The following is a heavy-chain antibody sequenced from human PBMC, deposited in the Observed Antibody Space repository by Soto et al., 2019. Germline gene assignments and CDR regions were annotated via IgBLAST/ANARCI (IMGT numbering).Heavy chain of an antibody. CDR1: GFTFSSHG. CDR3: ANDGEYRTDGFAV. V-gene: IGHV3-23*01. J-gene: IGHJ3*01. D-gene: IGHD6-6*01. CDR2: LSRGGGTT. Sequence: EAQLLESGGDWAQPGGSLRLSCAASGFTFSSHGMSWVRQAPGKGLEWIAGLSRGGGTTYYADSVKGRFTISRDNSKNNLDLIMNSLKVEDTALYYGANDGEYRTDGFAVWGQGTMVTVSS.